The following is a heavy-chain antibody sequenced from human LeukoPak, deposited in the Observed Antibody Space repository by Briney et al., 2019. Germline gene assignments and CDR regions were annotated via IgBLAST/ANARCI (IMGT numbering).Heavy chain of an antibody. J-gene: IGHJ4*02. CDR2: IKQDGSEK. D-gene: IGHD4-17*01. CDR3: ARDADYGDLDY. Sequence: PGGSLRLSCAASGFTFSSYWMSWVRQAPGKGLEWVANIKQDGSEKYYVDSVKGRFTISRDNAENSLYLQMNSLRAEDTAVYYCARDADYGDLDYWGQGTLVTVSS. CDR1: GFTFSSYW. V-gene: IGHV3-7*03.